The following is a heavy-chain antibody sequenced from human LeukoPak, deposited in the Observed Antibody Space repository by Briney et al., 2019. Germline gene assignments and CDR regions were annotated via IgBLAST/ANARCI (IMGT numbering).Heavy chain of an antibody. CDR1: GITFSNAW. V-gene: IGHV3-15*01. D-gene: IGHD6-6*01. CDR3: ATQKRGTSISDY. J-gene: IGHJ4*02. CDR2: IKSKTDGETT. Sequence: GGSLRLSCAASGITFSNAWMSWVRQAPGKGLAWVGSIKSKTDGETTDYAAPVKGSFTISRDDSKNTQYLQMNSLKTEDTAVYYCATQKRGTSISDYWGQGTLVTVSS.